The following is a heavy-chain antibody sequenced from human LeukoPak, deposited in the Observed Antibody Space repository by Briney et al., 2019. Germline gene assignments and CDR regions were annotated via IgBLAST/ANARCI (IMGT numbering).Heavy chain of an antibody. Sequence: PGGSLRLSCAASGFMFNNYAMHWVRQAPGKGLEHVSAISTDGDTPYYANSVKGRFTISRDNSKNTLYLQMGSLRVEDTAVYFCARDTGVAAAGKYYMDVWGKGTTVTVSS. V-gene: IGHV3-64*01. CDR3: ARDTGVAAAGKYYMDV. CDR2: ISTDGDTP. D-gene: IGHD6-13*01. J-gene: IGHJ6*03. CDR1: GFMFNNYA.